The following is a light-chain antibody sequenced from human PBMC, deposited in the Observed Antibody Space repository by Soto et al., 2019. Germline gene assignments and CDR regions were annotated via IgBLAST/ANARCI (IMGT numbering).Light chain of an antibody. CDR3: MQALESRT. V-gene: IGKV2-28*01. CDR1: RSLLHSDGYNY. J-gene: IGKJ4*01. Sequence: DIVMTQSPLSLPVTPGEPASISCRSSRSLLHSDGYNYLDWYLQKPGQSPQLLIYLGSNRASGVPDRFSGSGSGTDFTLKISRVEAEDVGVYYCMQALESRTFGGGTKVEIK. CDR2: LGS.